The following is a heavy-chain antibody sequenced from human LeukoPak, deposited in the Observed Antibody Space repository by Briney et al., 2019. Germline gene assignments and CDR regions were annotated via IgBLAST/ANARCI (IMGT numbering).Heavy chain of an antibody. CDR2: INPNSGGT. D-gene: IGHD6-13*01. J-gene: IGHJ4*02. CDR3: ARAGIAAAGTDY. Sequence: ASVKVSCKASGYTFTSYGISWVRQAPGQGLEWMGWINPNSGGTNYAQKFQGRVTMTRDTSISTAYMELSRLRSDDTAVYYCARAGIAAAGTDYWGQGTLVTVSS. V-gene: IGHV1-2*02. CDR1: GYTFTSYG.